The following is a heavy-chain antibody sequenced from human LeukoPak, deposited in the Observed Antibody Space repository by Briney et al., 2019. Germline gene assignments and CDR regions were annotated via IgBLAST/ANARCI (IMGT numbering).Heavy chain of an antibody. CDR3: ARDSSNCSSTSCDAFDI. V-gene: IGHV3-66*02. CDR1: GFTVSSNY. Sequence: GGSLRLSCAASGFTVSSNYMSWVRPAPGKGLAWVSVIYSGGSTYYADSVKGRFTISRDNSKNTLYLQMNSLRAEDTAVYYCARDSSNCSSTSCDAFDIWGQGTMVTVSS. J-gene: IGHJ3*02. D-gene: IGHD2-2*01. CDR2: IYSGGST.